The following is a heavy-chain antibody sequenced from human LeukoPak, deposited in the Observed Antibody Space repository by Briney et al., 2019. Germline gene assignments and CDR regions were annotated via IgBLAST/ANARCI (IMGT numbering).Heavy chain of an antibody. CDR1: GYTLTELS. D-gene: IGHD4-17*01. CDR3: ATGDYGDYQFDY. V-gene: IGHV1-24*01. CDR2: FDPEDGDT. Sequence: ASVKVSCKVSGYTLTELSMHWVRQAPGKGLEWMGGFDPEDGDTIYAQKFQGRVTMTEDTSTDTAYMELSSLRSEDTAVYYCATGDYGDYQFDYWGQGTLVTVSS. J-gene: IGHJ4*02.